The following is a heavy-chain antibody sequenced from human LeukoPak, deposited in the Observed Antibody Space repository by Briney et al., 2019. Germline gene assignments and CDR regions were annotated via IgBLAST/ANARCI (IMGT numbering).Heavy chain of an antibody. J-gene: IGHJ3*02. CDR1: GGSISTYY. CDR2: ISYSGNT. CDR3: ARRRDYVWGSYRYAFDI. Sequence: SETLSLTCTVSGGSISTYYWSWIRQPPGKGLEWIGYISYSGNTHYNPSLKSRVTMSVDTSKNQFSLKLSSVTAADTAVYYCARRRDYVWGSYRYAFDIWGQGTMVTVSS. D-gene: IGHD3-16*02. V-gene: IGHV4-59*01.